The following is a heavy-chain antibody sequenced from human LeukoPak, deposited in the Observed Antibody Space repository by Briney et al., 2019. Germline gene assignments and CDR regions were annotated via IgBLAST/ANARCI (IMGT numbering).Heavy chain of an antibody. J-gene: IGHJ4*02. Sequence: PGRSLRLSCAASGFTFDDYAMHWVRQAPGKGLEWVSGISWNSGSIGYADSVKGRFTISRDNAKNSLYLQMNSLRAEDTAVYYCARDRTLLVGAIGYWGQGTLVTVSS. CDR2: ISWNSGSI. CDR1: GFTFDDYA. D-gene: IGHD1-26*01. CDR3: ARDRTLLVGAIGY. V-gene: IGHV3-9*01.